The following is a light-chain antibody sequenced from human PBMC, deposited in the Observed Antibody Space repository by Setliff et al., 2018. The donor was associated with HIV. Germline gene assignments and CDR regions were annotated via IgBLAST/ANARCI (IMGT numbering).Light chain of an antibody. Sequence: QSALTQPRSVSGSPGQSVTISCTGTSSDVGGYNQVSWYQQHPGKAPKVMIYDVSRRPSGVPDRFSGSKSGNTASLTISGLQAEDEADYYCCSYAGSYRYVFGTGTKVT. V-gene: IGLV2-11*01. CDR2: DVS. CDR1: SSDVGGYNQ. CDR3: CSYAGSYRYV. J-gene: IGLJ1*01.